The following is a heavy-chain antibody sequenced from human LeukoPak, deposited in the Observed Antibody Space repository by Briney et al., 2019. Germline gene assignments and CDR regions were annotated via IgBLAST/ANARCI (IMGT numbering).Heavy chain of an antibody. V-gene: IGHV3-48*03. CDR3: VRDLKTAFDAFDI. Sequence: GGSLRLSCAASGFTFSSYEINWVRQAPGKGLEWVSYISSSGITIYYADSVKGRFTISRDNAKNSLYLHMNSLRAEDTAVYYCVRDLKTAFDAFDIWGQGTMVTVSS. J-gene: IGHJ3*02. CDR2: ISSSGITI. D-gene: IGHD3-3*02. CDR1: GFTFSSYE.